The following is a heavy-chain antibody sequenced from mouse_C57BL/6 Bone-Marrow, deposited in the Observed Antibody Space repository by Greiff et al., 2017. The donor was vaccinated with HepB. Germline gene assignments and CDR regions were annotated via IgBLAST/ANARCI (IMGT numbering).Heavy chain of an antibody. CDR1: GYTFTSYW. CDR2: IDPSDSYT. CDR3: ARRDGYYNPFAY. V-gene: IGHV1-69*01. Sequence: QVQLQQSGAELVMPGASVKLSCKASGYTFTSYWMHWVKQRPGQGLEWIGEIDPSDSYTNYNQKFKGKSTLTVDKSSSTAYMQLSSLTSEDSAVYYCARRDGYYNPFAYWGQGTLVTVSA. D-gene: IGHD2-3*01. J-gene: IGHJ3*01.